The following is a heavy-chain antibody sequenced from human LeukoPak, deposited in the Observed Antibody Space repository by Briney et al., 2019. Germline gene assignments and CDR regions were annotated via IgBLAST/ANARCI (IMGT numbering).Heavy chain of an antibody. CDR1: GGTFSSYA. D-gene: IGHD3-10*01. J-gene: IGHJ6*02. CDR3: ARDYYGSGSYWYYYYYGLDV. V-gene: IGHV1-69*04. CDR2: IIPILGIA. Sequence: GASVKVSCKASGGTFSSYAISLVRQAPGQGLEWMGRIIPILGIANYAQKFQGRVTITADKSTSTAYMELSSLRSEDTAVYYCARDYYGSGSYWYYYYYGLDVWGQGTTVTVSS.